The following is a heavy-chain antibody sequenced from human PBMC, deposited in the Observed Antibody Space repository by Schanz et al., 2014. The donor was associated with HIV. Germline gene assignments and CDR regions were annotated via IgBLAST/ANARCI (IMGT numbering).Heavy chain of an antibody. V-gene: IGHV3-9*01. D-gene: IGHD1-26*01. CDR2: ISWNSGNI. CDR1: GFTFDDYA. J-gene: IGHJ6*02. CDR3: AKGIMGATEYYYGMDV. Sequence: EVQLVESGGDLVQPGRSLRLSCAASGFTFDDYAMHWVRQAPGKGLEWVSGISWNSGNIAYADSVRGRFTISRDNAKNSMYLQMNSLRGEDTALYYCAKGIMGATEYYYGMDVWGQGTMVTVSS.